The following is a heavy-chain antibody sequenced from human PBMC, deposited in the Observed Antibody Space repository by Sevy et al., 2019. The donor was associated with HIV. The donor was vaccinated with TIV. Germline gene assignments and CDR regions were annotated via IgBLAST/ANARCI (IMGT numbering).Heavy chain of an antibody. J-gene: IGHJ4*02. CDR2: ISWNSGAI. CDR3: AKDRGYSYSSIDF. D-gene: IGHD5-18*01. Sequence: GGSLRLSCPASEFIFEDYAMHWVRQVPGRGLRWVSGISWNSGAIDYAGSVKGRFTMSRDNAKNSLYLQMNNLRLEDTALYYCAKDRGYSYSSIDFWGQGTLVTVSS. V-gene: IGHV3-9*01. CDR1: EFIFEDYA.